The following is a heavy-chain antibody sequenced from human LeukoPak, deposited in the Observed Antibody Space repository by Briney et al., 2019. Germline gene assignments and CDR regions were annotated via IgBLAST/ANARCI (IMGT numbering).Heavy chain of an antibody. CDR1: GGSISSYY. D-gene: IGHD3-22*01. CDR2: IYYSGTT. V-gene: IGHV4-59*01. Sequence: SETLSLTCTVSGGSISSYYWSWIRQPPGKGLEWIGYIYYSGTTNYNPSLKSRVTILVDTSKNQFSLKLSSVTAADTAVYYCARDKILHHYYDSSGPDAFDIWGQGTMVTVSS. J-gene: IGHJ3*02. CDR3: ARDKILHHYYDSSGPDAFDI.